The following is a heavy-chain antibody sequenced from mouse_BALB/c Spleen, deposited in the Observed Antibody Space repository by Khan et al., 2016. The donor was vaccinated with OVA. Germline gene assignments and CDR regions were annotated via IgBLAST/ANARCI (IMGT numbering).Heavy chain of an antibody. CDR1: GFSLTSYG. V-gene: IGHV2-9*02. CDR3: ARLEDI. D-gene: IGHD1-3*01. CDR2: IWAGGST. Sequence: VQLQESGPGLVTPPQSLSITCTVSGFSLTSYGVHWVRQPPGKGLEWLGVIWAGGSTNYNSALMSRLSISKDNSKSQVFLKMNSLQTYDTAMYYCARLEDIWGQGTTLTVSS. J-gene: IGHJ2*01.